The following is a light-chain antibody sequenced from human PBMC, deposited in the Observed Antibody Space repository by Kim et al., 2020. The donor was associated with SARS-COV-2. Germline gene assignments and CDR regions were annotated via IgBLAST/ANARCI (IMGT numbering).Light chain of an antibody. CDR2: YDT. CDR3: QVWDSSNDHWV. J-gene: IGLJ3*02. Sequence: SYELTQPPSVSLAPGKTARITCGGENIGSDSVHWYQQKPGQAPVVVIYYDTDRPSGIPERFSGSNSGNTATLTISRVEAGDEADYYCQVWDSSNDHWVFG. CDR1: NIGSDS. V-gene: IGLV3-21*04.